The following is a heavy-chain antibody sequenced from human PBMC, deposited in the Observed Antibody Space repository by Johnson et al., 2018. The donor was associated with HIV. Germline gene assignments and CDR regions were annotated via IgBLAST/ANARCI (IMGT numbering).Heavy chain of an antibody. D-gene: IGHD3-22*01. Sequence: VHLVESGGVVVQPGGSLRLSCAASGFTFSNYWMSWVRQAPGKGLEWVSGINWNGGSTTYADSVKGRFIISRDNAKNSLYLQMNSLRDEDTAFYYCARGRLISMIVSAGAFDIWGQGTMVTVSS. J-gene: IGHJ3*02. V-gene: IGHV3-20*04. CDR1: GFTFSNYW. CDR2: INWNGGST. CDR3: ARGRLISMIVSAGAFDI.